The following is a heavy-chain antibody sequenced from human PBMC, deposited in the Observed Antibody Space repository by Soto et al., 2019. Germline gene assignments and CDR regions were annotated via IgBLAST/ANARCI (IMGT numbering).Heavy chain of an antibody. CDR1: GYIFTGYF. D-gene: IGHD4-17*01. CDR3: VRWGYGSKSLEF. J-gene: IGHJ4*03. Sequence: ASVKVSCKTSGYIFTGYFIHWVRQTPGQGLQWLGRITPNSGDTKYGQTFQGRVTLTRDTSASTAYMELSGLRADDTALYYCVRWGYGSKSLEFWGQGTLVPVSS. V-gene: IGHV1-2*06. CDR2: ITPNSGDT.